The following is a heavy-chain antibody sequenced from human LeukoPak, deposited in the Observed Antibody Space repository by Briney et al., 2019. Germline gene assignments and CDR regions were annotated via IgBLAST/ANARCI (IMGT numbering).Heavy chain of an antibody. CDR1: GGTFSSYA. J-gene: IGHJ5*02. Sequence: GASVKVSCKASGGTFSSYAISWVRQAPGQGREWMGGIIPIFGTANYAQTFQGGVTITTDESTSTAYRELSSLRSEDTAVYYCARAGYSSSWYWFDPWGQGTLVTVSS. V-gene: IGHV1-69*05. D-gene: IGHD6-13*01. CDR2: IIPIFGTA. CDR3: ARAGYSSSWYWFDP.